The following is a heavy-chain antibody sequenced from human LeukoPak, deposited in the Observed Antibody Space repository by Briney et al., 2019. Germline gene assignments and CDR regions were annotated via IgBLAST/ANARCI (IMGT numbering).Heavy chain of an antibody. Sequence: SSETLSLTCAVYGGSFSGYYWSWIRQPPGKGLEWIGEINHSGSTNYNPSLKSRVTISVDTSQNQFSLKLSSVTAPDTPVYYCARGARRVVVVAATRSGGWFDPWGQGTLVTVSS. CDR1: GGSFSGYY. CDR2: INHSGST. CDR3: ARGARRVVVVAATRSGGWFDP. D-gene: IGHD2-15*01. J-gene: IGHJ5*02. V-gene: IGHV4-34*01.